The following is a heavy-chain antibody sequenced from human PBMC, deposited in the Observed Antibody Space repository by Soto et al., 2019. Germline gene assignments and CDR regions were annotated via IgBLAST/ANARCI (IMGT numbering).Heavy chain of an antibody. CDR2: VSFDGSNK. V-gene: IGHV3-30*18. Sequence: QVQLVESGGGVVQPGRSLRLSCAASGFTFSDYGMHWVRQAPGKGLEWVAVVSFDGSNKNYADSVKGRFTISRDNSKNTLILQMNSLRGEDTAVYYCAKDPGYCSGGSCTGYFDYWGQGTLVTVSS. D-gene: IGHD2-15*01. CDR1: GFTFSDYG. J-gene: IGHJ4*02. CDR3: AKDPGYCSGGSCTGYFDY.